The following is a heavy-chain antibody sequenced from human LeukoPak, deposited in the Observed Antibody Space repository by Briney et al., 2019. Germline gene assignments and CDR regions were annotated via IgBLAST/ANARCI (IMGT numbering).Heavy chain of an antibody. CDR1: GFTFSSYW. J-gene: IGHJ5*02. CDR2: IKQDGSEK. V-gene: IGHV3-7*01. Sequence: GSLRLSCAASGFTFSSYWMSWVRQAPGKGLEWVANIKQDGSEKCYVDSVKGRFTISRDNAKNSLSLQMNSLRAEDTAVYYCARKKYYYDTSANGWFDPWGQGTLVTVSS. D-gene: IGHD3-22*01. CDR3: ARKKYYYDTSANGWFDP.